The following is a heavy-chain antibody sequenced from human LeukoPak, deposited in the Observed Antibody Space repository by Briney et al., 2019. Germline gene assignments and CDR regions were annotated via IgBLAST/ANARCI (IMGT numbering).Heavy chain of an antibody. V-gene: IGHV3-23*01. CDR3: AKLWTIRVQIGDY. CDR1: GFTFSSYG. CDR2: IRGSGGST. Sequence: HPGGSLRLSCAASGFTFSSYGMSWVRQAPGKGLEWVSAIRGSGGSTYYADSVKGRFTISRDNSKNTLYLQMNSLRAEDTAVYYCAKLWTIRVQIGDYWGQGTLVTVSS. J-gene: IGHJ4*02. D-gene: IGHD5-12*01.